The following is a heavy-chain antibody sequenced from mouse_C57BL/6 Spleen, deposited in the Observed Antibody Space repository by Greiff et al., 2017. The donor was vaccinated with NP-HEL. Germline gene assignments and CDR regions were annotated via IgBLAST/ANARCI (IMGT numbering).Heavy chain of an antibody. J-gene: IGHJ3*01. D-gene: IGHD1-1*01. CDR1: GYTFTSYG. Sequence: QVQLQQSGAELARPGASVKLSCKASGYTFTSYGISWVKQRTGQGLEWIGEIYPRSGNTYYNEKFKGKATLTADKSSSTAYMELRSLTSEDSAVYFCARGGVITTVVAPFAYWGQGTLVTVSA. V-gene: IGHV1-81*01. CDR3: ARGGVITTVVAPFAY. CDR2: IYPRSGNT.